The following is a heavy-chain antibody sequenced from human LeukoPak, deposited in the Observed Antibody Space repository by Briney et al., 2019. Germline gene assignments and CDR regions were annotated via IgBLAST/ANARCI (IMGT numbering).Heavy chain of an antibody. V-gene: IGHV4-34*01. D-gene: IGHD2-15*01. CDR1: GGSFSGYY. CDR3: ARRTAPRGLGGSFFDY. Sequence: SETLSLTCAVYGGSFSGYYWSWIRQPPGKGLEWIGEINHSGSTNYNPSLKGRVTISVDTSKNQFSLKLSSVTAADTAVYYCARRTAPRGLGGSFFDYWGQGTLVTVSS. J-gene: IGHJ4*02. CDR2: INHSGST.